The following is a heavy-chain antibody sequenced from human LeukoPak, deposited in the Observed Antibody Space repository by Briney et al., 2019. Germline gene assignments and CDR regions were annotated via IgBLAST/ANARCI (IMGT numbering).Heavy chain of an antibody. D-gene: IGHD6-13*01. CDR1: VYTFTNYD. Sequence: GASVSVSFKASVYTFTNYDINWVRQAAGQGLEWMGWMNPNSGNTGYAQKFQGRVTMPRNTSISTAYMELSSLRSEDTAVYYCARGYIAAAGQYYYYGMDVWGQGTTVTVSS. CDR2: MNPNSGNT. J-gene: IGHJ6*02. CDR3: ARGYIAAAGQYYYYGMDV. V-gene: IGHV1-8*01.